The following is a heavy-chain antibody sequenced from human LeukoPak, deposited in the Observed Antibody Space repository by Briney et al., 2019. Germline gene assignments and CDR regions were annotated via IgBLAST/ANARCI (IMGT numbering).Heavy chain of an antibody. D-gene: IGHD6-19*01. V-gene: IGHV4-34*01. J-gene: IGHJ6*03. CDR1: GGSFSGYY. CDR2: INHSGST. Sequence: SETLSLTCAVYGGSFSGYYWSWIRQPPGKGLEWIGEINHSGSTNYNPSLKSRVTISVDTSKNQFSLKLSSVTAADTAVYYCARGPYSSGWPYYYYYYMDVWGKGTTVTVSS. CDR3: ARGPYSSGWPYYYYYYMDV.